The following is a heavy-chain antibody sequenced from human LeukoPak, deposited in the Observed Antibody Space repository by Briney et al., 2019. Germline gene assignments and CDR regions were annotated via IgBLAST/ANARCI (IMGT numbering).Heavy chain of an antibody. CDR2: IHIGGST. CDR3: ARLWSTDCSGGSCPHQSNS. CDR1: GGSISSSAYH. V-gene: IGHV4-39*01. D-gene: IGHD2-15*01. J-gene: IGHJ4*02. Sequence: SETLSLTCTVSGGSISSSAYHWGWIRQPPGKGLEWIGSIHIGGSTYYNPSLKSRVTISVDTSKNQFSLNLRSVTAADTAMYYCARLWSTDCSGGSCPHQSNSWGQGTLVTVSS.